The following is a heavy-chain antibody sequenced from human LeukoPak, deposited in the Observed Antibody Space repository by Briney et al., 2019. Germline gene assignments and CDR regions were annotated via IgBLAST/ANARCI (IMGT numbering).Heavy chain of an antibody. V-gene: IGHV1-69*13. CDR2: IIPVFGTT. J-gene: IGHJ6*03. Sequence: GASVKVSCKASGGTFSSYAISWVRQAPGQGLEWMGGIIPVFGTTFYSQTFQGRVTITADGSTNTAYMELRSLRSDDTAVYYCAGLYCSATDCSSNGEGYYMDVWGAGTTVIVSS. CDR1: GGTFSSYA. CDR3: AGLYCSATDCSSNGEGYYMDV. D-gene: IGHD2-2*01.